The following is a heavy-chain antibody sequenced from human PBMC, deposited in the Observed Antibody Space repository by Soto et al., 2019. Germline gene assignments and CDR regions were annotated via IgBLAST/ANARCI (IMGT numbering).Heavy chain of an antibody. Sequence: GESLKISCAASGFTFSSYAMSWVRQAPGKGLEWVSAISGSGGSTYYADSVKGRFTISRDNSKNTLYLQMNSLRAEDTAVYYCAKEPHWNHWYFDLWGRGTLVTVSS. V-gene: IGHV3-23*01. CDR3: AKEPHWNHWYFDL. CDR2: ISGSGGST. CDR1: GFTFSSYA. J-gene: IGHJ2*01. D-gene: IGHD1-1*01.